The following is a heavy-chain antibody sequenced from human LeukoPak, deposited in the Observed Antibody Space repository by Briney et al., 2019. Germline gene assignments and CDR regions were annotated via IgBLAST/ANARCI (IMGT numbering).Heavy chain of an antibody. V-gene: IGHV3-11*03. D-gene: IGHD2-15*01. CDR3: ARRGSGGSCYSRGCDYYYGMDV. J-gene: IGHJ6*02. CDR2: ISSSSYT. CDR1: GFTFSDYY. Sequence: PGGSLRLSCAASGFTFSDYYMSWIRQAPGKGLEWVSYISSSSYTNYADSVKGRFTISRDNAKNSLYLQMNSLRAEDTAVYYCARRGSGGSCYSRGCDYYYGMDVWGQGTTVTVSS.